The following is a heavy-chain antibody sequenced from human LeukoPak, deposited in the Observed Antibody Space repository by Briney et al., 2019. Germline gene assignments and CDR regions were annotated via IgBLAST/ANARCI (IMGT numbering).Heavy chain of an antibody. CDR1: GASPSDYY. CDR2: ISSSGDT. Sequence: PETLPLTCALPGASPSDYYGCCVRDPPGKVLRWIGDISSSGDTNYNPSLKSRVTISVETSKNLFSLKLSSVTAADSAVYYCARRGFLDYWGQGTLVTVSS. CDR3: ARRGFLDY. V-gene: IGHV4-59*08. D-gene: IGHD2-21*01. J-gene: IGHJ4*02.